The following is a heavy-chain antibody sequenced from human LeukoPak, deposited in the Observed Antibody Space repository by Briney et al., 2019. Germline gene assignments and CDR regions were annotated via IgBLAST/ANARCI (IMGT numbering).Heavy chain of an antibody. CDR3: ARGYPSGARDPFDI. J-gene: IGHJ3*02. D-gene: IGHD5-12*01. Sequence: SETLSLTCTVSGGSISSYYWSWIRQPPGKGLEWLGYIYYSGTTNYNPSLKSRVTMSVDPSKNQFSLKLASVTAADTAVYYCARGYPSGARDPFDIWGQGTMITVSS. V-gene: IGHV4-59*08. CDR1: GGSISSYY. CDR2: IYYSGTT.